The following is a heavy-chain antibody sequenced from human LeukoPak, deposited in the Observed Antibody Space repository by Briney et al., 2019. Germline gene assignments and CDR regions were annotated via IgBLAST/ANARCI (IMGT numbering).Heavy chain of an antibody. CDR1: GFTFSSYE. J-gene: IGHJ6*02. CDR2: ISSSGSTI. Sequence: GGSLRLSCAASGFTFSSYEMNWVRQAPGKGLEWVSYISSSGSTIYYADSVKGRFTISRDNAKNSLYLQMSSLRAEDTAVYYCARNGDYPFYYYYYGMDVWGQGTTVTVSS. CDR3: ARNGDYPFYYYYYGMDV. D-gene: IGHD4-17*01. V-gene: IGHV3-48*03.